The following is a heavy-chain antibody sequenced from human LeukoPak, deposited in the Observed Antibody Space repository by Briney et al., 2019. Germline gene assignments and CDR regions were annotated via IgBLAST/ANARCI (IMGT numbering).Heavy chain of an antibody. CDR2: ISSSSSYI. V-gene: IGHV3-21*01. J-gene: IGHJ4*02. Sequence: GGSLRLSCAASGFTFSSYSMNWVRQAPGKGLEWVSSISSSSSYIYYADSVKGRFTISRDNAKNSLYLQMNSLRAEDTAVYYCARDYGSGSYSYYFDYWGQGTLVTVSS. D-gene: IGHD3-10*01. CDR3: ARDYGSGSYSYYFDY. CDR1: GFTFSSYS.